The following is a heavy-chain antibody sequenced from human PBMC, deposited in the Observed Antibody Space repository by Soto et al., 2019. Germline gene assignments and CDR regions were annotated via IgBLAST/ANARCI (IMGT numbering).Heavy chain of an antibody. CDR3: ARVAPVTFGGVIARYYYYGMDV. J-gene: IGHJ6*02. CDR2: IIPIFGTA. Sequence: ASVKVSCKASGGTFSSYAISWVRQAPGQGLEWMGGIIPIFGTANYAQKFQGRVTITADESTSTAYMELSSLRSEDTAGYYCARVAPVTFGGVIARYYYYGMDVWGQGTTVTVSS. D-gene: IGHD3-16*02. V-gene: IGHV1-69*13. CDR1: GGTFSSYA.